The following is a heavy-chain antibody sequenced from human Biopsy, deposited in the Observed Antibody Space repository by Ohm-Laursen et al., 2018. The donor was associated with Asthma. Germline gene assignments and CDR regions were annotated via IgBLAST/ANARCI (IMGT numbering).Heavy chain of an antibody. D-gene: IGHD3-22*01. CDR2: IYYSGST. V-gene: IGHV4-31*03. Sequence: TLSLTCPVSYGSITSGGYYWTWIRQHPGKGLGWIGFIYYSGSTYYNPSLKSRVSISIDTSKNQFSLKLSSVTAADTAVYYCARAQDYYDSRGYYRSFDYWGQGTLVTVSS. CDR3: ARAQDYYDSRGYYRSFDY. J-gene: IGHJ4*02. CDR1: YGSITSGGYY.